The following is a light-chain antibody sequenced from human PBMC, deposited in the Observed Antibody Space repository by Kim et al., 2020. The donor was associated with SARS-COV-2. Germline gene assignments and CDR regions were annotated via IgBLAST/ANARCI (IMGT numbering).Light chain of an antibody. CDR3: HQYYSPPYT. V-gene: IGKV4-1*01. Sequence: DIVVTQSPDSLALSLGERATINCKSSQSVLYSSNNVNYLGWYQQKPGHPPKLLIYWASTRESGVPDRFSGSGSGTDFTLTISSLQAEDVAVYYCHQYYSPPYTFGQGTKLEI. CDR1: QSVLYSSNNVNY. J-gene: IGKJ2*01. CDR2: WAS.